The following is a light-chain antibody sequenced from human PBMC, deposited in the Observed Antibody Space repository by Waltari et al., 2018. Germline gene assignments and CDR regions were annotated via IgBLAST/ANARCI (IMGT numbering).Light chain of an antibody. CDR2: VNSDGSH. Sequence: QLVVTQSPSASASLGASVKLTCTLSSDHSSNVIAWLQQQPEKGPRYLMKVNSDGSHSKGDEIPDRFSGASSGAERYLTISNLQAEDEADYYCQTGGHGTWVFGGGTKLTVL. CDR3: QTGGHGTWV. J-gene: IGLJ3*02. V-gene: IGLV4-69*01. CDR1: SDHSSNV.